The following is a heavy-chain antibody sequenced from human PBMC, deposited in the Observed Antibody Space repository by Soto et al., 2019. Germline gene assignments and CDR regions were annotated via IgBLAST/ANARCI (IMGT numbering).Heavy chain of an antibody. V-gene: IGHV1-3*01. J-gene: IGHJ6*02. D-gene: IGHD2-2*02. CDR1: GYTFTSYA. CDR2: INAGNGNT. CDR3: ARGGYCSSKSCYIRYHHYYYGMDV. Sequence: ASVKVSCKASGYTFTSYAMHWVRRAPGQRLEWMGWINAGNGNTKYSQKFQGRVTITRDTSASAAYMELSSLRSEDTAVYYCARGGYCSSKSCYIRYHHYYYGMDVWGQGTTVTVSS.